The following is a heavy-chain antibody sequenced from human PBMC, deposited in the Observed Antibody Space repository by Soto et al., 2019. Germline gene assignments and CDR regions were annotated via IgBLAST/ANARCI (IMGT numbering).Heavy chain of an antibody. Sequence: QVQLQESGPGLVKPSQTLSLTCTVSGGSISSGDYYWSWIRQPPGKGLEWIGYIYYSGSTYYNPSLKSRVTISVDTSKNQFSLKLSSVTAADTAVYYCARGVSGCSGGSCYYYFDYWGQGTLVTVSS. CDR3: ARGVSGCSGGSCYYYFDY. V-gene: IGHV4-30-4*01. CDR1: GGSISSGDYY. D-gene: IGHD2-15*01. CDR2: IYYSGST. J-gene: IGHJ4*02.